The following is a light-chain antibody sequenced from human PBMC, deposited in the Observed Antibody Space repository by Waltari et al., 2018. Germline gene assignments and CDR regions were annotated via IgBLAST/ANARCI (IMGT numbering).Light chain of an antibody. CDR1: SSDVGSYTL. J-gene: IGLJ3*02. V-gene: IGLV2-23*02. CDR3: CSYAGSTTRWV. Sequence: QSALTQPASVSGSPGQSITISCTGTSSDVGSYTLVSWYQQHPGKAPKLIIYAVSKRPSGASARFAGSKSGNTASLTLSGLQAEDEADYYCCSYAGSTTRWVFGGGTKLTVL. CDR2: AVS.